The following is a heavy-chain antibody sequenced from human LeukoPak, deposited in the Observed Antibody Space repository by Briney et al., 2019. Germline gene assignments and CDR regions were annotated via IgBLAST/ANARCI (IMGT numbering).Heavy chain of an antibody. CDR2: IRYDGSNK. J-gene: IGHJ4*02. D-gene: IGHD6-13*01. CDR1: GFTFSSYG. V-gene: IGHV3-30*02. Sequence: GGSLRLSCAASGFTFSSYGMHWVRQAPGKGLEWVAFIRYDGSNKYYADSVKGRFTISRDNSKNTLYLKMNSLRAEDTAVYYCANMYSSSWYDRTGLRTEKAEFDYWGQGTLVIVSS. CDR3: ANMYSSSWYDRTGLRTEKAEFDY.